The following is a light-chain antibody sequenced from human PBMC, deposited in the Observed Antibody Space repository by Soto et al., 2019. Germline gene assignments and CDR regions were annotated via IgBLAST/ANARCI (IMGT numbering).Light chain of an antibody. J-gene: IGLJ1*01. CDR2: DVT. CDR3: SSYTTSNTRQIV. Sequence: QSALTQPASVSGSPGQSITISCTGTSSDVGGYNYVSWYQHHPGKAPKLIIYDVTNRPSGVFNPFSGSKSGNTASLTISGLQPEDEADYYCSSYTTSNTRQIVFGTGTKLTV. CDR1: SSDVGGYNY. V-gene: IGLV2-14*03.